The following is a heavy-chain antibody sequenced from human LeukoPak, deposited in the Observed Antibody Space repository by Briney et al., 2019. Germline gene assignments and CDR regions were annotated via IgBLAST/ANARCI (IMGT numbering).Heavy chain of an antibody. CDR2: ISWNSGSI. CDR1: GFTFDDYA. Sequence: GGSPRLSCAASGFTFDDYAMHWVRQAPGKGLEWVSGISWNSGSIGYADSVKGRFTISRDNAKNSLYLQMNSLRAEDTALYYCAKDIVAGDYYYYYMDVWGKGTTVTVSS. D-gene: IGHD6-19*01. CDR3: AKDIVAGDYYYYYMDV. J-gene: IGHJ6*03. V-gene: IGHV3-9*01.